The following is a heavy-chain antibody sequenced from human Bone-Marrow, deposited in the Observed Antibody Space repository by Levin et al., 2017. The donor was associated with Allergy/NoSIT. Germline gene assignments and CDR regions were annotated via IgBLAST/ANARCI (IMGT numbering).Heavy chain of an antibody. CDR3: ARDHRPGNFDH. J-gene: IGHJ4*02. CDR2: IYRSGST. Sequence: PGGSLRLSCSVSGFSISSGYYWGWIRQPPGKGLEWIGSIYRSGSTYYNASLKSRVTVSVDTSKNQFSLMLRSVTAADTAVYYCARDHRPGNFDHWGQGTLVTVSS. CDR1: GFSISSGYY. V-gene: IGHV4-38-2*02.